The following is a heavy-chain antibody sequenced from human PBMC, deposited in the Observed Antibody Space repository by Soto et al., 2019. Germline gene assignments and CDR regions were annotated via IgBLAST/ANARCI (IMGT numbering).Heavy chain of an antibody. CDR2: IRNKANSYYK. CDR3: AKVTRNADPPKYSDY. J-gene: IGHJ4*02. V-gene: IGHV3-72*01. CDR1: GFTFSDYY. Sequence: EVQLVESGGGLVQPGGSLRLSCAASGFTFSDYYMDWVRQAPGKGLEWVGRIRNKANSYYKEYAAFVKGRFTISSDDSKTTLYLQMNSLKTEDTAVYYPAKVTRNADPPKYSDYWGQATLVPFSS. D-gene: IGHD2-21*02.